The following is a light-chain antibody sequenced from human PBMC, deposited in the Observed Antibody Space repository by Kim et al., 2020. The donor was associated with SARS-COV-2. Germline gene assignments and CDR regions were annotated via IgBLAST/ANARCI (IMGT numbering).Light chain of an antibody. J-gene: IGKJ1*01. CDR2: GTS. Sequence: DIVLTQYPDTLSLSPGDRATLSCRASQSVTSTYVAWYQQKPGQAPRLLIYGTSTRAAGIPGRFSGSGSGTEYTLTINRLEPEDFAIYYCQQFGSSRTWTFGQGTKVEIK. V-gene: IGKV3-20*01. CDR3: QQFGSSRTWT. CDR1: QSVTSTY.